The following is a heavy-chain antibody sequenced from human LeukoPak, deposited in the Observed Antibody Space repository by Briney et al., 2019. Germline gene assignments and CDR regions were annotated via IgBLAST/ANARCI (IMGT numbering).Heavy chain of an antibody. D-gene: IGHD3-22*01. V-gene: IGHV3-15*01. J-gene: IGHJ4*02. Sequence: GGSLRLSCAASGFTFSNAWMSWVRQAPGKGLEWVGRIKSKTDGGTTDYAAPVKGRSTISRDDSKNTLYLQMNSLKTEDTAVYYCTTLSYYYDRNYWGQGTLVTVSS. CDR2: IKSKTDGGTT. CDR1: GFTFSNAW. CDR3: TTLSYYYDRNY.